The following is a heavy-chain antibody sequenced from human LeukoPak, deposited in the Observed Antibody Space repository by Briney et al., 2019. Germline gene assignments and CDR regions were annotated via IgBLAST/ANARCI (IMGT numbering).Heavy chain of an antibody. J-gene: IGHJ4*02. Sequence: GESLKISCKGSGYSFTSYWIGWVRQMPGKGPEWMGIIYPGDSDTRYSPSFQGQVTISADKSISTAYLQWSSLKASDTAMYYCARLRVRCSGGSCGGIDYWGQGTLVTVSS. V-gene: IGHV5-51*01. CDR1: GYSFTSYW. CDR2: IYPGDSDT. D-gene: IGHD2-15*01. CDR3: ARLRVRCSGGSCGGIDY.